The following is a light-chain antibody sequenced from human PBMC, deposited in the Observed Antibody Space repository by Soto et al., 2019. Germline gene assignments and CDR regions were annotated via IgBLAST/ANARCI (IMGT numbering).Light chain of an antibody. Sequence: QSVLTQPPSASGSPGQSVTISCTGTSSDIGGYNFVSWYQQYPGTAPKLIIYEVSKRPSGVPDRLSGSKSGNTASLTVSGLQAEDEADYYCSSHSSSSAYYVFGTGTKLTVL. V-gene: IGLV2-8*01. CDR1: SSDIGGYNF. J-gene: IGLJ1*01. CDR2: EVS. CDR3: SSHSSSSAYYV.